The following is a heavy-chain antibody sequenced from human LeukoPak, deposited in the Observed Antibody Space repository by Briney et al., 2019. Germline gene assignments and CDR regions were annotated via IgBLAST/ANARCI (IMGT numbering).Heavy chain of an antibody. D-gene: IGHD3-10*01. CDR1: GFTFSSYG. J-gene: IGHJ4*02. Sequence: PGGTLRLSCAASGFTFSSYGMSLVRQAPGKGLEWVSAISGSGGSTYYADSVKGRFTISRDNSKNTLYLQMNSLRAEDTAVYYCAKDLWSITMVRGDPLGYWGQGTLVTVSS. V-gene: IGHV3-23*01. CDR3: AKDLWSITMVRGDPLGY. CDR2: ISGSGGST.